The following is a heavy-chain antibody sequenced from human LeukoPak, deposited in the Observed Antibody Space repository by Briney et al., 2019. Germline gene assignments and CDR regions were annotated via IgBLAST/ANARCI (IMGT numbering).Heavy chain of an antibody. Sequence: SETLSLTFTVSGVSISSSNSYWGWIRQPPGKGLEWIGSIYYSGNTYYNASLKSQVSISIDTSKNQFSLKLTSVTAADTAVYYCARGDRMRVTTRNWFDPWGQGTLVTVSS. V-gene: IGHV4-39*01. J-gene: IGHJ5*02. D-gene: IGHD3-16*01. CDR1: GVSISSSNSY. CDR2: IYYSGNT. CDR3: ARGDRMRVTTRNWFDP.